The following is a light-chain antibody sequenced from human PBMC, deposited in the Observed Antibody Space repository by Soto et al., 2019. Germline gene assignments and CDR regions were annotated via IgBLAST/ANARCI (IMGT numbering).Light chain of an antibody. CDR2: YDS. CDR3: QVWDIMTDNDV. J-gene: IGLJ1*01. V-gene: IGLV3-21*04. CDR1: NIGDKR. Sequence: SYELTRPPSVSVAPEKTATITCGGNNIGDKRVHWYRQKPGQAPVLLISYDSDRPSGIPERFSGSNSGNTATLTISRVEAGDEADYYCQVWDIMTDNDVFGGGTKVTVL.